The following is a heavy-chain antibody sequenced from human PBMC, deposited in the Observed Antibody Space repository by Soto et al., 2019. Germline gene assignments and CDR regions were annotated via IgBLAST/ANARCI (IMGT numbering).Heavy chain of an antibody. CDR3: ARDLTRGDFWSGYLMPYYYYYGMDV. CDR2: IIPIFGTA. CDR1: GGTFSSYA. J-gene: IGHJ6*02. D-gene: IGHD3-3*01. V-gene: IGHV1-69*13. Sequence: GASVKVSCKASGGTFSSYAISWVRQAPGQGLEWMGGIIPIFGTANYAQKFQGRVTITADESTSTAYMELSSLRSEDTAVYYCARDLTRGDFWSGYLMPYYYYYGMDVWGQGTTVTVSS.